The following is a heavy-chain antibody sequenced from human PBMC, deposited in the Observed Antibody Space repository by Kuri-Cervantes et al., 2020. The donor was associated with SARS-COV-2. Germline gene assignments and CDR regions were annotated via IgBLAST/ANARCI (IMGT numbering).Heavy chain of an antibody. V-gene: IGHV1-46*01. J-gene: IGHJ5*02. CDR1: GYTFTSYY. CDR2: INPSGGST. CDR3: ARASGGLYCSSTSCGEGSWFDP. Sequence: ASVKVSCKASGYTFTSYYMHWVRQAPGQGLEWMGIINPSGGSTSYAQKFQGRVTMTRDTSMSTVYMELRSLRSDDTAVYYCARASGGLYCSSTSCGEGSWFDPWGQGTLVTVSS. D-gene: IGHD2-2*01.